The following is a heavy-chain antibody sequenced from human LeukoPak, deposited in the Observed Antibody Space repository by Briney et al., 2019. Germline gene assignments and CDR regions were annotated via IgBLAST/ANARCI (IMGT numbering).Heavy chain of an antibody. CDR2: ISGSGGST. D-gene: IGHD2-15*01. Sequence: GGSLRLSCAASGFTFSSYAMSWVRQAPGKGLEWVSAISGSGGSTYYADSVKGRFTISRDNSKNTPYLQMNSLRAEDTAVYYCAKGYCSGGSCYLSAVFDYWGQGTLVTVSS. J-gene: IGHJ4*02. V-gene: IGHV3-23*01. CDR1: GFTFSSYA. CDR3: AKGYCSGGSCYLSAVFDY.